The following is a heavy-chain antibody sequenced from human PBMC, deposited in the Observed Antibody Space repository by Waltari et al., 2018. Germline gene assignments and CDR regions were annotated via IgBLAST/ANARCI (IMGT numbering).Heavy chain of an antibody. CDR2: FNPKTGVT. V-gene: IGHV1-2*02. CDR3: ALEQRDAVAYFDY. J-gene: IGHJ4*02. D-gene: IGHD5-18*01. CDR1: GYSFIDQY. Sequence: QVQLVQSGAEVKKPGASVKVSCKASGYSFIDQYIHWVRQAPGQGLEWMGWFNPKTGVTKFAQKFQGRVTMTSNTSMRTAHMELSRLRFDDTAVYYCALEQRDAVAYFDYWGQGTLVTVSS.